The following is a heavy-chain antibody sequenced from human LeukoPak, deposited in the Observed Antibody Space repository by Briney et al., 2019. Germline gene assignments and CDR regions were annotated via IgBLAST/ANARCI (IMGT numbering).Heavy chain of an antibody. Sequence: PGGSLRLSCAASGLTVSSNYMSWVRQAPGKGLEWVSVIYSGGRTDYADSVKGRFTISRDNSKNTVHLQMNSLRAEDTAVYYCAKESSDGNFGGNWGQGTLVTVSS. CDR3: AKESSDGNFGGN. V-gene: IGHV3-53*01. J-gene: IGHJ4*02. D-gene: IGHD2-15*01. CDR1: GLTVSSNY. CDR2: IYSGGRT.